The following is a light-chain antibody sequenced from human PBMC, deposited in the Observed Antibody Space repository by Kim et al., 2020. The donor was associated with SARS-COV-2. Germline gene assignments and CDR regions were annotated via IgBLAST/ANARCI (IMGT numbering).Light chain of an antibody. J-gene: IGKJ1*01. V-gene: IGKV3-11*01. Sequence: LSPGERATLSCRANQRIGNYLAWYQHRPGQAPRLIIYDTFYRATGIPARFSGSGSGTDFTLTISSLEPEDFALYSCQQSSNWPPTFGQGTKVDIK. CDR3: QQSSNWPPT. CDR1: QRIGNY. CDR2: DTF.